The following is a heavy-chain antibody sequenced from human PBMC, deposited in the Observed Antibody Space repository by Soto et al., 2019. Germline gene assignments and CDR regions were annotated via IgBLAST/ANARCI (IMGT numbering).Heavy chain of an antibody. V-gene: IGHV4-30-4*01. CDR3: ARASYGSGNYVTH. D-gene: IGHD3-10*01. CDR1: GGSISSGDYY. Sequence: SEPLSLTCSVSGGSISSGDYYWSWIRQPPGKGLEWIGYIYYSGSTNYNPSLKSRVTISVDTSKNQFSLKLSSATAADTAVYYCARASYGSGNYVTHWGQGTRVTVPS. CDR2: IYYSGST. J-gene: IGHJ4*02.